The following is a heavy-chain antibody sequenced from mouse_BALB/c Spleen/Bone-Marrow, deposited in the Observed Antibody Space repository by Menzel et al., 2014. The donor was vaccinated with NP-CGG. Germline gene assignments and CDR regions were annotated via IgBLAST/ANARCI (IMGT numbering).Heavy chain of an antibody. V-gene: IGHV7-1*02. CDR2: SRNKAKYYTT. CDR1: GFTFSDFY. Sequence: EGMLVESGGGLVQPGDSLRLSCATSGFTFSDFYMEWVRQPPGKRLEWIAASRNKAKYYTTEYSASVKGRFIVSRDTSQSVLYLQMNALRAEDTAIYYCARDVGYGNYFVYWGQGTLVTVSA. CDR3: ARDVGYGNYFVY. D-gene: IGHD2-10*02. J-gene: IGHJ3*01.